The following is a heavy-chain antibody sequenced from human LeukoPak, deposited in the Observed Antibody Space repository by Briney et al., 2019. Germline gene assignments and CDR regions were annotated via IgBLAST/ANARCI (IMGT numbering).Heavy chain of an antibody. Sequence: GRSLRLSCAASGFTFSSYSMNWVRQAQGKGLEWVSSISSSSSYIYYADSVKGRFTISRDNAKNSLYLQMNSLRAEDTAVYYCARALPAYYDFWSGYHPLRPWGQGTLVTVSS. D-gene: IGHD3-3*01. CDR1: GFTFSSYS. CDR3: ARALPAYYDFWSGYHPLRP. V-gene: IGHV3-21*04. J-gene: IGHJ5*02. CDR2: ISSSSSYI.